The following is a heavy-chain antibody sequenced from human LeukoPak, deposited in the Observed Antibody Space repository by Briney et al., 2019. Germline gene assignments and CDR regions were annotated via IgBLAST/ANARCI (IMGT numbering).Heavy chain of an antibody. D-gene: IGHD6-13*01. Sequence: GGSLRLSCAASGFTFSSYAMSWVRQAPGKGLEWISAISGSGGSTYYPDSVKGRFTISRDNSKNTLYLLMNSLRAEDTAVYYCVKEGYGTTWNADFDYWGQGTLGTVSS. V-gene: IGHV3-23*01. CDR2: ISGSGGST. J-gene: IGHJ4*02. CDR1: GFTFSSYA. CDR3: VKEGYGTTWNADFDY.